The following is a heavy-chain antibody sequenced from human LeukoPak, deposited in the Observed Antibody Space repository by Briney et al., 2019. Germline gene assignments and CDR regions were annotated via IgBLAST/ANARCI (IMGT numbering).Heavy chain of an antibody. Sequence: LSETLSLTCTVSGGSISSYYWSWIRQPPGKGLEWIGYIYYSGSTNYNPSLKSRVTISVDTSKNQFSLKLSSVTAADTAVYYCARERSSWYTQNYYYYYMDVWGKGTTVTISS. CDR1: GGSISSYY. J-gene: IGHJ6*03. V-gene: IGHV4-59*01. D-gene: IGHD6-13*01. CDR2: IYYSGST. CDR3: ARERSSWYTQNYYYYYMDV.